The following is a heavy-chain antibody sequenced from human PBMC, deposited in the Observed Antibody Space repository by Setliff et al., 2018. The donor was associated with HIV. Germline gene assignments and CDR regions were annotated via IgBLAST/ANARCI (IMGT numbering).Heavy chain of an antibody. CDR1: GGSFRSYA. Sequence: SVKVSCKASGGSFRSYAFSWVRQAPGQGLEWMGGIIPIFGTTKYAQNFRGRVTITADESTTTTYMELSSLIFEDTAVYKCARGSYCGGDCYSPFGYWGQGTLVTVSS. J-gene: IGHJ4*02. CDR2: IIPIFGTT. CDR3: ARGSYCGGDCYSPFGY. D-gene: IGHD2-21*02. V-gene: IGHV1-69*13.